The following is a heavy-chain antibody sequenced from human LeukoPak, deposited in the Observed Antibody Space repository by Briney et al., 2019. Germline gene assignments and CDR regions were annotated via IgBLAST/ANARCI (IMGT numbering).Heavy chain of an antibody. J-gene: IGHJ5*02. V-gene: IGHV3-11*01. CDR3: ARGRRRGVVPAATWFDP. CDR2: ISSSGSTI. D-gene: IGHD2-2*01. Sequence: PGGSLRLSCAASGFTLSDYYMSWIRQAPGKGLEWVSYISSSGSTIYYADSVKGRFTISRDNAKNSLYLQMNSLRAEDTAVYYCARGRRRGVVPAATWFDPWGQGTLVTVSS. CDR1: GFTLSDYY.